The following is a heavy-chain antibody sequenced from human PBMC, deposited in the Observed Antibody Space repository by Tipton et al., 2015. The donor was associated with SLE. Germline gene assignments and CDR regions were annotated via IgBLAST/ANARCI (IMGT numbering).Heavy chain of an antibody. CDR3: ARTEWYQSFDY. D-gene: IGHD2-2*01. J-gene: IGHJ4*02. CDR2: INHSGST. Sequence: LSLTCAVYGGSFSGYYWSWTRQPPGKGLEWIGEINHSGSTNYNPSLKSRVTISVDTSKNQFSLKLSSVTAADTAVYYCARTEWYQSFDYWGQGTLVTVSS. V-gene: IGHV4-34*01. CDR1: GGSFSGYY.